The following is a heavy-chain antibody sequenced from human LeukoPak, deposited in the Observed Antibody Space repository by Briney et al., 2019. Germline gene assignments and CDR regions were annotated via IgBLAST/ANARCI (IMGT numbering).Heavy chain of an antibody. V-gene: IGHV5-51*01. CDR2: IYPDDSDT. D-gene: IGHD1-1*01. CDR3: ARQSSTGTTIGFDP. Sequence: GESLKISCKGSGYRFNAYWIAWVRQMPGKGLGWMGIIYPDDSDTRYSPSFQGQVTISADKSISTAYLQWSSLKASDTAMYYCARQSSTGTTIGFDPWGQGTLVTVSS. J-gene: IGHJ5*02. CDR1: GYRFNAYW.